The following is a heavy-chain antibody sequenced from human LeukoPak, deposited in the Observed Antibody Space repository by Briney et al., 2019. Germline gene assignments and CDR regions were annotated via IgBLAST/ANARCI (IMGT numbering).Heavy chain of an antibody. CDR2: ISYDGSNK. J-gene: IGHJ4*02. Sequence: GGSLRLSCAASGFTFSGYAMHWVRQAPGKGLEWVAVISYDGSNKYYADSVKGRFTISRDNSKNTLYLQMNSLRAEDTAVYYCARESDKGVTTYYFDYWGQGTLVTVSS. V-gene: IGHV3-30-3*01. CDR1: GFTFSGYA. CDR3: ARESDKGVTTYYFDY. D-gene: IGHD4-17*01.